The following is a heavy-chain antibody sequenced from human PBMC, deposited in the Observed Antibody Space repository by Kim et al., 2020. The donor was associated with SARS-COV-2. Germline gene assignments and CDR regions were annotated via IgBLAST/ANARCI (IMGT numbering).Heavy chain of an antibody. Sequence: SETLSLTCAVYGGSFSGYYWSWIRQPPGKGLEWIGEINHSGSTNYNPSLKSRVTISVDTSKNQFSLKLSSVTAADTAVYYCARAVYAENYYYMDVWGQGT. CDR3: ARAVYAENYYYMDV. J-gene: IGHJ6*03. V-gene: IGHV4-34*01. CDR1: GGSFSGYY. CDR2: INHSGST. D-gene: IGHD2-8*01.